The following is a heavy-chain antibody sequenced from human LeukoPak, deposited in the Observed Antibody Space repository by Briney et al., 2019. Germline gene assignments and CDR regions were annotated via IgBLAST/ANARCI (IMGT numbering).Heavy chain of an antibody. CDR2: ISSSGSTI. J-gene: IGHJ4*02. Sequence: GGSLRLSCAASGFTFSSYEMNWVRQAPGKGLEWVSYISSSGSTIYYADSVKGRFTISRDNAKNSLYLQMNSLRAEDTAVYYCARSQLRVVVVAAYNDYWGQGTLVTVSS. D-gene: IGHD2-15*01. V-gene: IGHV3-48*03. CDR1: GFTFSSYE. CDR3: ARSQLRVVVVAAYNDY.